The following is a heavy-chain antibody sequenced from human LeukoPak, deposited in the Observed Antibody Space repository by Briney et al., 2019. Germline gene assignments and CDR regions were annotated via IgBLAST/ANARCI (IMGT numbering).Heavy chain of an antibody. D-gene: IGHD3-9*01. J-gene: IGHJ4*02. CDR1: GFTFSSYG. V-gene: IGHV3-48*03. CDR3: ARWGATGFGDY. Sequence: GGSLRLSCAASGFTFSSYGMNWVRQAPGKGLEWVSYISDSSSTIYYADSVKGRLTISRDNAKNSLYLQMNSLRAEDTAVYYCARWGATGFGDYWGQGTLVTVSS. CDR2: ISDSSSTI.